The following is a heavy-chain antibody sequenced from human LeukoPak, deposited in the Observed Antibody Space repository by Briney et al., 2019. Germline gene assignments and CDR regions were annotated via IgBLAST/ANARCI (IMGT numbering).Heavy chain of an antibody. V-gene: IGHV1-8*01. D-gene: IGHD6-19*01. CDR2: MNPNSGNT. CDR3: ARASGEWLVRIWVNWFDP. J-gene: IGHJ5*02. Sequence: ASVKVSCKASGYTFTSYDINWVRQATGQGLEWMGWMNPNSGNTGYAQKFQGRVTMTRNTSISTAYMELSSLRSEDTAVHYCARASGEWLVRIWVNWFDPWGQGTLVTVSS. CDR1: GYTFTSYD.